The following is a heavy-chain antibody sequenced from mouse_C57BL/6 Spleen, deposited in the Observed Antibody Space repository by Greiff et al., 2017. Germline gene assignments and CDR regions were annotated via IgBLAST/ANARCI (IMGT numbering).Heavy chain of an antibody. CDR3: ARNGREMDY. D-gene: IGHD1-1*01. CDR1: GYTFTSYW. J-gene: IGHJ4*01. Sequence: QVQLQQPGAELVRPGSSVKLSCKASGYTFTSYWMHWVKQRPIQGLEWIGKIDPSDSETNYNQKFKGKATLTVDKSSSTAYMQLSSLASEDSTVYYGARNGREMDYWGQGTSVTVSS. CDR2: IDPSDSET. V-gene: IGHV1-52*01.